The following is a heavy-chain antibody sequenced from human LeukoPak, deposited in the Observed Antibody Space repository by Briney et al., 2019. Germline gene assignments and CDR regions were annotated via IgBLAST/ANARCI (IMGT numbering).Heavy chain of an antibody. Sequence: SVKVSCKASGGTFSSYAISWVRQAPGQGLEWMGRIIPIFGTANYAQKFQGRVTTTTDESTSTAYMELSSLRSEDTAVYYCARGGSGYDLLDYWGQGTLVTVSS. V-gene: IGHV1-69*05. CDR1: GGTFSSYA. J-gene: IGHJ4*02. CDR2: IIPIFGTA. CDR3: ARGGSGYDLLDY. D-gene: IGHD5-12*01.